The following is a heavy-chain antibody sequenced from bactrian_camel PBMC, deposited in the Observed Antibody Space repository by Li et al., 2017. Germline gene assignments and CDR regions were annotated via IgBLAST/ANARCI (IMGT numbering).Heavy chain of an antibody. CDR2: IESDGST. Sequence: HVQLVESGGGLVQTGGSLTLSCAASGDTIGRYCKGWFRQIPDKEREGVAGIESDGSTSYADSVKGRFTISGDNANNTVYLQTNSLKSEDTALYYCVTRSKVNCGISEGCFAYWGQGTQVTVS. J-gene: IGHJ4*01. CDR3: VTRSKVNCGISEGCFAY. D-gene: IGHD6*01. CDR1: GDTIGRYC. V-gene: IGHV3S9*01.